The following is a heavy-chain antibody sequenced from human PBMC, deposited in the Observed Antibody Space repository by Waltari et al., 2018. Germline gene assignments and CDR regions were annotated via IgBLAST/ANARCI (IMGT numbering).Heavy chain of an antibody. J-gene: IGHJ5*02. Sequence: QLQLQESGPGLVKPSGPWPPTGPVPVAPSRGSGFYWGWIRQSPGKGLEWIGSIYYSGSTYYNPTLKSRVTISGDTSKNQFSLKLSSVTAADTAVYYCARHWKRNGYRFDPWGQGTLVTVSS. CDR3: ARHWKRNGYRFDP. V-gene: IGHV4-39*01. D-gene: IGHD5-12*01. CDR2: IYYSGST. CDR1: VAPSRGSGFY.